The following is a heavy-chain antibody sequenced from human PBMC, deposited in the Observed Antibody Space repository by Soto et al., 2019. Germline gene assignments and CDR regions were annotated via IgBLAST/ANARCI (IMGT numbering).Heavy chain of an antibody. CDR1: GRSITSYY. CDR2: IYDNGIT. J-gene: IGHJ4*02. V-gene: IGHV4-59*12. D-gene: IGHD3-22*01. CDR3: ARTYDSNGYANEFDS. Sequence: QVVLQESGPGLVKPSETLSLTCSVSGRSITSYYWSWVRQPPGKGLEWIGYIYDNGITSQNPSLKSRVTMSADTSQNQFSLKLTSVTGADTAVYYCARTYDSNGYANEFDSWGQGILLTVTS.